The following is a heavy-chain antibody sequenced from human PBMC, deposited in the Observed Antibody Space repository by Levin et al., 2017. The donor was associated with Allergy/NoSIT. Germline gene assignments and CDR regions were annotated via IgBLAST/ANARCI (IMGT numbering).Heavy chain of an antibody. CDR1: GGSISSSSYY. Sequence: SETLSLTCTVSGGSISSSSYYWGWIRQPPGKGLEWIGSIYYSGSTYYNPSLKSRVTISVDTSKNQFSLKLSSVTAADTAVYYCARHGGIVVVPAAKAGDMDVWGKGTTVTVSS. D-gene: IGHD2-2*01. CDR3: ARHGGIVVVPAAKAGDMDV. V-gene: IGHV4-39*01. CDR2: IYYSGST. J-gene: IGHJ6*03.